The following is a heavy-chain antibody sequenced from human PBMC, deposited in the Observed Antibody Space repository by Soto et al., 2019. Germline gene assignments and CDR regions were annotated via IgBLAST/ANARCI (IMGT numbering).Heavy chain of an antibody. CDR3: ARVAGYSSSYNWFAP. CDR1: GGSISSSNW. V-gene: IGHV4-4*02. J-gene: IGHJ5*02. CDR2: IYHSGST. D-gene: IGHD6-13*01. Sequence: SETLSLTCAVSGGSISSSNWWSWVRQPPGKGLEWIGEIYHSGSTNYNPSLKSRVTISVDKSKNQFSLKLSSVTAADTAVYYCARVAGYSSSYNWFAPWGQGPLVPSPQ.